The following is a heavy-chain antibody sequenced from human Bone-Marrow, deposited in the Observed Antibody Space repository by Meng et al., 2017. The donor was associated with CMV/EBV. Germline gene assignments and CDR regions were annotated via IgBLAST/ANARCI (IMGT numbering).Heavy chain of an antibody. J-gene: IGHJ4*02. Sequence: ASVKVSCKTSGYSFTDNYLLWVRQDPGQGLEWMGWINPNLGSTKYAQMFQGRVTLTRDASISTAYMLLTSLTSDDTAVYYCARGGVGLVATFPNWGQGTLVTVSS. CDR1: GYSFTDNY. V-gene: IGHV1-2*02. CDR2: INPNLGST. CDR3: ARGGVGLVATFPN. D-gene: IGHD5-12*01.